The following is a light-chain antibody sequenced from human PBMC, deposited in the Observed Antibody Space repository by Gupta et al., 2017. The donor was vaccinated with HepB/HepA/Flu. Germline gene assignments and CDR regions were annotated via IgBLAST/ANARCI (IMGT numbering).Light chain of an antibody. V-gene: IGKV3-11*01. J-gene: IGKJ2*04. CDR3: QQRSNWPLCI. CDR2: EVS. CDR1: QSVSSY. Sequence: EIVLTQSPATLSLSPGERATLSCRASQSVSSYLAWYQQKPGQAPRLLIYEVSKRAAGIPARFSGSGYGTDXPLTISXREQEDFAVYYCQQRSNWPLCIFGXGTKMDIK.